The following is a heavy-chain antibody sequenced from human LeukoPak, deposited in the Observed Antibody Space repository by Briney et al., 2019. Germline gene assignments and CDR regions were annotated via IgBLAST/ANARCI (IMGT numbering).Heavy chain of an antibody. CDR2: IKQDGSEK. J-gene: IGHJ4*02. V-gene: IGHV3-7*03. CDR1: GFTFSTYW. Sequence: GGSLRLSCAASGFTFSTYWISWVRQAPGKGLEWVANIKQDGSEKYYVDSVKGRFTISRDNAKNSLYLQMNSLRAEDTAVYYWARVPRGPLTHNPHNGARGPLVPVSS. CDR3: ARVPRGPLTHNPHN. D-gene: IGHD1-1*01.